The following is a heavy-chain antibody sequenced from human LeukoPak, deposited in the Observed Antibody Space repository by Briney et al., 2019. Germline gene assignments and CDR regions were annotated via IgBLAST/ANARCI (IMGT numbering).Heavy chain of an antibody. D-gene: IGHD6-13*01. CDR3: ARARTTIAAAVTNWFDP. CDR2: IYYSGST. CDR1: GGSISSSSYY. Sequence: PSETLSLTCTVSGGSISSSSYYWGWIRQPPGKGLEWIGNIYYSGSTYYNPSLKSRVTISLDTSKNQFSLKLSSVTAADTAVYYCARARTTIAAAVTNWFDPWGQGTLVTVSS. J-gene: IGHJ5*02. V-gene: IGHV4-39*07.